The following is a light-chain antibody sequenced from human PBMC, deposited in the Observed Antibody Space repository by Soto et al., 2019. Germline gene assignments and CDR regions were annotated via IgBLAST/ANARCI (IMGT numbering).Light chain of an antibody. Sequence: EVVLTQSPATLSFSPGDRATLSCRASQSVSSYLAWYQQKPGQAPRLLIYGASNRATGIPARFSGSGSGTDFTLTISSLEPEDFAVYYCQQRVNLPYTFGQGTNLEIK. CDR2: GAS. V-gene: IGKV3-11*01. CDR3: QQRVNLPYT. J-gene: IGKJ2*01. CDR1: QSVSSY.